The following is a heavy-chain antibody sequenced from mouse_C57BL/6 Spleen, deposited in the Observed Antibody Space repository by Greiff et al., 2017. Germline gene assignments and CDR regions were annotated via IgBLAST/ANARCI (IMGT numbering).Heavy chain of an antibody. J-gene: IGHJ1*03. D-gene: IGHD1-1*01. V-gene: IGHV1-82*01. CDR2: IYPGDGDT. Sequence: QVQLQQSGPELVQPGASVKISCKASGYAFSSSWMNWVKQRPGKGLEWIGRIYPGDGDTNSNGKFKGKATLTADKSSSTAYMQLSSLTSEDSAVYFCARGGTTVVPNWYFDVWGTGTTVTVSS. CDR1: GYAFSSSW. CDR3: ARGGTTVVPNWYFDV.